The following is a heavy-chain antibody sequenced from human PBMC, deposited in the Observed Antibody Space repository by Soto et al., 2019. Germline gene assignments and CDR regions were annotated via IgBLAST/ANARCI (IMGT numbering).Heavy chain of an antibody. CDR2: ISWNSNTI. V-gene: IGHV3-9*01. CDR1: GFTFDNYA. J-gene: IGHJ4*02. Sequence: VRLSCAASGFTFDNYAMHWVRQAPGKGLEWVSGISWNSNTIAYADSVKGRFTISRDNAKNSLYLQMNSLRAEDTAFYYCAKDTGPNWGQGTLVTVSS. CDR3: AKDTGPN.